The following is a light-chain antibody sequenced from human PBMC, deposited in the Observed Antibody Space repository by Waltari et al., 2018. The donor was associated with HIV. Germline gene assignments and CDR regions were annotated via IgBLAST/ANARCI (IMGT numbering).Light chain of an antibody. V-gene: IGKV4-1*01. CDR2: WAS. CDR1: QSVLYNADNKNY. J-gene: IGKJ1*01. CDR3: QQYHTSWT. Sequence: VLTQSPDSLAVSLGERATINCKSSQSVLYNADNKNYLAWYQKKPGQPPNLLISWASTREAGVPDRFSGSGAGTDFTLTISSLQAEDVAIYYCQQYHTSWTFGQGTKVEIK.